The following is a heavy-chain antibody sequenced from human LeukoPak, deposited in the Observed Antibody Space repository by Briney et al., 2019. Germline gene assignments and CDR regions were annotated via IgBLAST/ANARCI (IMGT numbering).Heavy chain of an antibody. J-gene: IGHJ4*02. CDR2: INYSGRI. CDR3: ARQASDHLFDY. CDR1: AVSISSYY. V-gene: IGHV4-59*08. D-gene: IGHD2-21*02. Sequence: PSETPSLTCTLSAVSISSYYWSWIRRPPPKGQEWIAYINYSGRINYNPSLKSRVTISVETSKNQCSLKVNSVSAADTAVYYCARQASDHLFDYWGQGILVTVSS.